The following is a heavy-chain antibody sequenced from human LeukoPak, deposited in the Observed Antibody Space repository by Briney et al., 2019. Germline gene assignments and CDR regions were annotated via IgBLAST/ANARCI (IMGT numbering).Heavy chain of an antibody. CDR2: ISGSGGSK. Sequence: GGSLRLSCAASGFTFSSFGMSWVRQAPGKGLEWVSAISGSGGSKYYADSVKGRFTISRDNSKNTLYLQMNSLRPEDTAVYYCAKEKYDQLGDYWGQGTLVTVSS. D-gene: IGHD1-1*01. J-gene: IGHJ4*02. CDR1: GFTFSSFG. CDR3: AKEKYDQLGDY. V-gene: IGHV3-23*01.